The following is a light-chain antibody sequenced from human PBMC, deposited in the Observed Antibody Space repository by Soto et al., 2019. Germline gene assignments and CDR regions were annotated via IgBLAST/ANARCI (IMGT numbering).Light chain of an antibody. CDR3: QQYRTYLFT. Sequence: DIQVTQSPSSLSASVGDRVTITCRASQGIDNYLAWIQQRPGKAPRSLIYAASNLHHGVPSKFRASGSGTDFTLTISSLQPEDFATYECQQYRTYLFTFGPGTKV. J-gene: IGKJ3*01. CDR2: AAS. V-gene: IGKV1-16*02. CDR1: QGIDNY.